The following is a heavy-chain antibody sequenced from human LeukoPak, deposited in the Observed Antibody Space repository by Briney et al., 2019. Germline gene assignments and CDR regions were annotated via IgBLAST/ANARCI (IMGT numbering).Heavy chain of an antibody. CDR2: ISGSGGST. CDR3: AKASWAGGAFDI. D-gene: IGHD1-26*01. V-gene: IGHV3-23*01. J-gene: IGHJ3*02. Sequence: GGSLRLSCAASGFTFSSYAMSWVRQAPGKGLEWVSAISGSGGSTYYADSVKGRFTISRDNSKNTLDLQMNSLRAEDTAVYYCAKASWAGGAFDIWGQGTMVTVSS. CDR1: GFTFSSYA.